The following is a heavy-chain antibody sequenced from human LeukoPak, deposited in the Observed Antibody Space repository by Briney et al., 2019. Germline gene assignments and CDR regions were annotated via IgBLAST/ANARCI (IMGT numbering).Heavy chain of an antibody. CDR3: ATGRIFDY. CDR1: GFVFSRYE. J-gene: IGHJ4*02. V-gene: IGHV3-48*03. Sequence: GGSLRLSCAASGFVFSRYEMNWVRLAPGKGLEWVSYISSGGTTIYYADSVKGRFTISRDNGKNSLYLQMNSLRAEDTAVYYCATGRIFDYWGQGTLVTVSS. CDR2: ISSGGTTI.